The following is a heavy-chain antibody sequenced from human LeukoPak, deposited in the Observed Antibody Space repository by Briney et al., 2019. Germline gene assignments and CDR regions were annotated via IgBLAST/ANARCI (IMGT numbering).Heavy chain of an antibody. J-gene: IGHJ5*02. D-gene: IGHD1-26*01. V-gene: IGHV3-11*01. Sequence: GGSLRLSCAASGFTFSDYYMSWIRQAPGKGLEWVSYISSSGSTIYYADSVKGRFTISRDNAENSLYLQMNSLRAEDTAVYYCARDIESAPDNWFDPWGQEPWSPSPQ. CDR1: GFTFSDYY. CDR2: ISSSGSTI. CDR3: ARDIESAPDNWFDP.